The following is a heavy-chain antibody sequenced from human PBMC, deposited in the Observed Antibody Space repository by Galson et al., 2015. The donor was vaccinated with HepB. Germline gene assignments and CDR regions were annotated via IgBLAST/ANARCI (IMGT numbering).Heavy chain of an antibody. J-gene: IGHJ6*02. Sequence: SLRLSCAASGFTFSSYGMHWVRQAPGKGLEWVAVIWYDGSNKYYADSVKGRFTISRDNSKNTLYLQMNSLRAEDTAVYYCASGLRDYGDYYGMDVWGQGTTVTVSS. CDR2: IWYDGSNK. CDR3: ASGLRDYGDYYGMDV. V-gene: IGHV3-33*08. CDR1: GFTFSSYG. D-gene: IGHD4-17*01.